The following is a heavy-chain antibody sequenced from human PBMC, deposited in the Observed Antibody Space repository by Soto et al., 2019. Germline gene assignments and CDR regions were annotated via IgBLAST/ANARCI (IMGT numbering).Heavy chain of an antibody. J-gene: IGHJ4*02. Sequence: QVQLVESGGGVVQPGRSLRLSCAASGFTFSSYAMHWVRQAPGKGLEWVAVISYDGSNKYYADSVKGRFTISRDNSKNTLYLQMNSLRAEDTAVYYCARDLGRPPPVLMVYVLSHWGQGTLVTVSS. V-gene: IGHV3-30-3*01. D-gene: IGHD2-8*01. CDR2: ISYDGSNK. CDR3: ARDLGRPPPVLMVYVLSH. CDR1: GFTFSSYA.